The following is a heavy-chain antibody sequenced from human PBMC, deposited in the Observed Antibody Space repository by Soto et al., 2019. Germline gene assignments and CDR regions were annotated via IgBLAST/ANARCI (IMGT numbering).Heavy chain of an antibody. Sequence: SVKVYCKASGGTFSSYAISWVRQAPGQGLEWMGGIIPIFGTANYAQKFQGRVTITADESTSTAYMELSSLRSEDTAVYYCARGTTGTGQLYHYYYGMDVWGQGTTVTVSS. CDR3: ARGTTGTGQLYHYYYGMDV. CDR1: GGTFSSYA. CDR2: IIPIFGTA. D-gene: IGHD1-1*01. V-gene: IGHV1-69*13. J-gene: IGHJ6*02.